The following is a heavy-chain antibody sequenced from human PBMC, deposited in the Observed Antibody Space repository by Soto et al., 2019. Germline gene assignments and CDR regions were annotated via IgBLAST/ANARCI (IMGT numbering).Heavy chain of an antibody. D-gene: IGHD2-8*02. CDR1: GGSISSYY. CDR3: ARGGLVGLNWFDP. V-gene: IGHV4-59*01. CDR2: IYYSGST. J-gene: IGHJ5*02. Sequence: SETLSLTCTVSGGSISSYYWSWIRQPPGKGLEWIGYIYYSGSTNYNPSLKSRVTISVDTSKNQFSLKLSSVTAADTAVYYCARGGLVGLNWFDPWGQGTLVTVSS.